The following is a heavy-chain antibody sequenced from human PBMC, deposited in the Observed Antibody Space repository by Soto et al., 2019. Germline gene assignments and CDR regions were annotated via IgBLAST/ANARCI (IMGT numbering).Heavy chain of an antibody. CDR2: IYWDDDK. V-gene: IGHV2-5*02. CDR3: AHRGSTTVTTYQRWEKKNRYFDL. D-gene: IGHD4-17*01. CDR1: GFSLSTSGVG. Sequence: QITLKESGPTLVKPTQTLTLTCTFSGFSLSTSGVGVGWIRQPPGKALEWLALIYWDDDKRYSPSLKSRLTITKDTSKNQVVLTMTNMDPVDKDPNYCAHRGSTTVTTYQRWEKKNRYFDLWGRGTLVTVSS. J-gene: IGHJ2*01.